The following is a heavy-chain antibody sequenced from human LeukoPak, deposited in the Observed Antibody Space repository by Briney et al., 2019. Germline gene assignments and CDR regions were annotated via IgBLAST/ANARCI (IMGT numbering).Heavy chain of an antibody. CDR3: ATPTVTLGR. CDR1: GFTFTTYG. J-gene: IGHJ4*02. V-gene: IGHV3-30*02. CDR2: IRYDESNK. Sequence: PGGSLRLSCAASGFTFTTYGMHWVRQAPGKGLEWVAFIRYDESNKYYADSVKGRFTISRDNSKNTLYVQMNSLRPEDTAVYYCATPTVTLGRWGQGTLVTVSS. D-gene: IGHD4-17*01.